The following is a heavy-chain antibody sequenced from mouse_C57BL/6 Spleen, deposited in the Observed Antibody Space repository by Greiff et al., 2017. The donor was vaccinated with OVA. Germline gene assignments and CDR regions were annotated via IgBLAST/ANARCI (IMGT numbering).Heavy chain of an antibody. J-gene: IGHJ1*03. CDR3: AREDYGSSDEWYFDV. CDR2: ISSGSSTI. V-gene: IGHV5-17*01. D-gene: IGHD1-1*01. CDR1: GFTFSDYG. Sequence: DVMLVESGGGLVKPGGSLKLSCAASGFTFSDYGMHWVRQAPEKGLEWVAYISSGSSTIYYADTVKGRFTISRDNAKNTLFLQMTSLRSEDTAMYYCAREDYGSSDEWYFDVWGTGTTVTVSS.